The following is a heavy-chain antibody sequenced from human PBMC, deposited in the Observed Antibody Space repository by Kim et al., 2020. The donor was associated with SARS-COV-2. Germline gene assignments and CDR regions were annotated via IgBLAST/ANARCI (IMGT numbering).Heavy chain of an antibody. V-gene: IGHV1-3*01. CDR2: NT. D-gene: IGHD6-19*01. CDR3: AREAVAGSFDY. Sequence: NTRNSRKFQARVSITRDTSATTAYVELSGLRSEDTAVYYCAREAVAGSFDYWGQGTLVTVSS. J-gene: IGHJ4*02.